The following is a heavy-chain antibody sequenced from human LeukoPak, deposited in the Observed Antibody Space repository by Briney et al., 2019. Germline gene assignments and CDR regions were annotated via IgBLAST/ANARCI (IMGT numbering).Heavy chain of an antibody. V-gene: IGHV1-8*01. J-gene: IGHJ5*02. Sequence: ASVEVSCKTSGYTFTTYEVNWVRQAAGQGLEWMGWMHPNSGSIDYAQKFQGRVTMTRDTSTNTAYMELSSLRSEDTAVYYCTRGPRNDPWGQGTLVIVSS. CDR1: GYTFTTYE. CDR2: MHPNSGSI. CDR3: TRGPRNDP. D-gene: IGHD1-14*01.